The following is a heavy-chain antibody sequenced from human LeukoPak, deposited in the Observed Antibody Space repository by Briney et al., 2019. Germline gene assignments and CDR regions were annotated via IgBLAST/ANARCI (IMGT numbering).Heavy chain of an antibody. CDR2: IYTRGST. CDR3: AREPRLLRNWFDP. D-gene: IGHD2-15*01. Sequence: SQTLSLTCTVSAGSISSGNYYWSWIRQPAGKGLEWIGRIYTRGSTNYNPSLKSRVTISVDTSKNRFSLKLSSVTAADTAVYYCAREPRLLRNWFDPWGQGTLVTVSS. CDR1: AGSISSGNYY. J-gene: IGHJ5*02. V-gene: IGHV4-61*02.